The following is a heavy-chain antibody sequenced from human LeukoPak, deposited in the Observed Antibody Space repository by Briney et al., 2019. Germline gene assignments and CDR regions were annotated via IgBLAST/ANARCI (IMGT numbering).Heavy chain of an antibody. J-gene: IGHJ4*02. CDR1: GFILSNYW. V-gene: IGHV3-7*01. CDR2: IKQDGSEK. Sequence: GGSLRLPCAASGFILSNYWMNWVRQAPGKGLEWVANIKQDGSEKNYVDSVKGRFSISRDNAKNLLILQMNSLRDEDTAVYYCARGVWAPFDSWGQGTLVSVSS. CDR3: ARGVWAPFDS. D-gene: IGHD7-27*01.